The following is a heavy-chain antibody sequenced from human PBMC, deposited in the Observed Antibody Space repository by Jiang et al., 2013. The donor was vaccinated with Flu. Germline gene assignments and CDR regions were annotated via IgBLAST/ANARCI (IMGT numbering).Heavy chain of an antibody. J-gene: IGHJ4*01. CDR1: GYTFSSFY. CDR2: INPSGGDT. CDR3: ARAQTSGYNYGSDFDY. V-gene: IGHV1-46*01. Sequence: VQLVESGAEVKTPGASVKVSCKASGYTFSSFYIHWVRQAPEQGLEWMGIINPSGGDTTYAQKFQGSVTMTRDTSTGTVYMELSSLRSEDTAVYFCARAQTSGYNYGSDFDY. D-gene: IGHD5-18*01.